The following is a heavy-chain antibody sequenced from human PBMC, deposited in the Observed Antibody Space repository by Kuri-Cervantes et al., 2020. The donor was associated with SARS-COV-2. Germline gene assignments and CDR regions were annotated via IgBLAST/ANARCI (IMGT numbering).Heavy chain of an antibody. CDR3: ARSPGDGDYDPFDY. D-gene: IGHD4-17*01. CDR1: GESFSGYY. Sequence: SETLSLTCAFYGESFSGYYWNWIRQSPGKGLEWIGEVNHRGSTNYNPSLKSRVTISVDTSKNQFSLKLSSVTAADTAVYYCARSPGDGDYDPFDYWGQGTLVTVSS. J-gene: IGHJ4*02. V-gene: IGHV4-34*01. CDR2: VNHRGST.